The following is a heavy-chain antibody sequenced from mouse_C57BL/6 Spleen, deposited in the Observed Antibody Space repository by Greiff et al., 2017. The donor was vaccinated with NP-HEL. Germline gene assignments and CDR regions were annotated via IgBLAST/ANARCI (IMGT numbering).Heavy chain of an antibody. V-gene: IGHV1-80*01. CDR2: IYPGDGDT. CDR3: AMWDYGAYFDY. CDR1: GYAFSSYW. J-gene: IGHJ2*01. D-gene: IGHD2-4*01. Sequence: VQLQQSGAELVKPGASVKISCKASGYAFSSYWMNWVKQRPGKGLEWIGQIYPGDGDTNYNGKFKGKATLTADKSSSTAYMQLSSLTSEDSAVYFCAMWDYGAYFDYWGQGTTLTVSS.